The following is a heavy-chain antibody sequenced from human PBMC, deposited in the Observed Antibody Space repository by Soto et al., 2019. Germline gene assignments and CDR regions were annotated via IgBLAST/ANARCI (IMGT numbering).Heavy chain of an antibody. CDR3: ATVPTP. CDR1: GGSISSGGYS. Sequence: QLQLQESGSGLVKPSQTLSLTCAVSGGSISSGGYSWSWIRQPPGKGLEWIGYIYHSGSTSYNPSLNLRVPISVDRSKNQFSLKLSSVTAADTAVYYSATVPTPWAPVTLVTVSS. CDR2: IYHSGST. J-gene: IGHJ5*02. V-gene: IGHV4-30-2*01.